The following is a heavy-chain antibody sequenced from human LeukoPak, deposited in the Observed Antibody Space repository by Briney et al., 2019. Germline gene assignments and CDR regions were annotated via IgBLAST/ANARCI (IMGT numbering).Heavy chain of an antibody. CDR3: ARDSYFWSGYYTIDY. V-gene: IGHV4-39*07. J-gene: IGHJ4*02. D-gene: IGHD3-3*01. Sequence: SETLSLTCTVSGGSISSIGYYWGWIRQPPGKGLEWIGSIYYSGSTYYNPSLKSRVTISVDTSKNQFSLKLSSVTAADTAVYYCARDSYFWSGYYTIDYWGQGTLVTVSS. CDR2: IYYSGST. CDR1: GGSISSIGYY.